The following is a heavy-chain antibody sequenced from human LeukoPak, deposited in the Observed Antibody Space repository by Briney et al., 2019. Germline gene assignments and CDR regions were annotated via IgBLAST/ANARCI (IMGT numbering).Heavy chain of an antibody. CDR3: TRAGGYDNYLDY. Sequence: GGSLRLSCTTSGFTFGDYGFNWVRQAPGKGLEWVGFIRKKAHDWTPQYAASVQGRFTISRDDSKGSAYLEMSSLKTEDTAVYYCTRAGGYDNYLDYWGQGTPVTVSS. CDR2: IRKKAHDWTP. CDR1: GFTFGDYG. V-gene: IGHV3-49*04. D-gene: IGHD5-12*01. J-gene: IGHJ4*02.